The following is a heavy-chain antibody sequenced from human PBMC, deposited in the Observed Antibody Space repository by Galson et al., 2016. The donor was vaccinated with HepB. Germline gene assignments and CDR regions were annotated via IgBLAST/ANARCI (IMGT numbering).Heavy chain of an antibody. CDR1: GFTLRNYG. V-gene: IGHV3-23*01. D-gene: IGHD6-25*01. CDR3: VQGGTAPAV. J-gene: IGHJ6*04. CDR2: ISRSGDST. Sequence: LRLSCAASGFTLRNYGMTWVRQAPGKGLEGVSSISRSGDSTDYADSVKGRFTISRDNSKNTLSLQMNSLTADDTAIYYFVQGGTAPAVWGKGTTVTVSS.